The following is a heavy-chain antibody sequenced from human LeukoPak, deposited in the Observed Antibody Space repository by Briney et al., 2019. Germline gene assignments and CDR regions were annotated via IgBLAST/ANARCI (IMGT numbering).Heavy chain of an antibody. CDR1: GYSFTSHW. J-gene: IGHJ4*02. CDR2: IFPGNSET. D-gene: IGHD2/OR15-2a*01. V-gene: IGHV5-51*03. Sequence: LGESLKISCQDSGYSFTSHWIGWVRQMPGKGLEWMGLIFPGNSETKYSPSVQGQVTISADKSISTAYLQWSSLRASDTAVYYCVRLAGSGLSTSLHFFDDWGQGTLVTVSS. CDR3: VRLAGSGLSTSLHFFDD.